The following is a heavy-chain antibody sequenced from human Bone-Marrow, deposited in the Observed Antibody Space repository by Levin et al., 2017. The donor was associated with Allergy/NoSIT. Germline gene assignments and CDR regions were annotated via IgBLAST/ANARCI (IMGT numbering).Heavy chain of an antibody. CDR3: ARLPRRITGTNPDDAFDI. V-gene: IGHV5-51*01. Sequence: GESLKISCQGGGYDFSTYWIGWVRQMPGKGLEWMGNIYLGDSDTRYSPSFEGHVIISVDTSIHTAFLKWSSLKASDTAMYYCARLPRRITGTNPDDAFDIWGQGTMVTVSP. CDR1: GYDFSTYW. CDR2: IYLGDSDT. D-gene: IGHD1/OR15-1a*01. J-gene: IGHJ3*02.